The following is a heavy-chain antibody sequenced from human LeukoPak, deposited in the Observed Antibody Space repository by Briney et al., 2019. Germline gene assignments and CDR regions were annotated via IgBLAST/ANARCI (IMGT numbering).Heavy chain of an antibody. Sequence: PGGSLRLSCAASGFTFSTYWMNWVRQAPGKGLEWVANINQDGSVKYYVDSVKGRFTISRDNAKNSLYLQMNSLRAEDTAVYYCAKTREVVVDYSLIGYFDYWGQGTLVTVSS. J-gene: IGHJ4*02. CDR1: GFTFSTYW. V-gene: IGHV3-7*03. D-gene: IGHD3-22*01. CDR2: INQDGSVK. CDR3: AKTREVVVDYSLIGYFDY.